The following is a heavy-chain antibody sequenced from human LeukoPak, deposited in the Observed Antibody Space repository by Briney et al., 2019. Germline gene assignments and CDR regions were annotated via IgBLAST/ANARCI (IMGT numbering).Heavy chain of an antibody. V-gene: IGHV3-53*01. J-gene: IGHJ4*02. Sequence: GGSLRLSCAASGFTLSSTYMSWVRQAPGKGLEWVSVIYSGGNIYYIESVKGRFTISRDTSKNTLYLQMNSLRAEDTAVYFCAGRHCSGGGCYFAGADPFDYWGQGTLVTVSS. CDR3: AGRHCSGGGCYFAGADPFDY. CDR2: IYSGGNI. CDR1: GFTLSSTY. D-gene: IGHD2-15*01.